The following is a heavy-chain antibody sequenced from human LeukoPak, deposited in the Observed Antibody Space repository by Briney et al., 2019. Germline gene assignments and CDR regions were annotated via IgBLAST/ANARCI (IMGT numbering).Heavy chain of an antibody. CDR1: GGTFSSYA. CDR2: IIPIFGTA. J-gene: IGHJ3*02. D-gene: IGHD3-22*01. V-gene: IGHV1-69*05. Sequence: ASVKVSCKASGGTFSSYAISWVRQAPGQGLEWMGGIIPIFGTANYAQKFQGRVTITTDESTSTAYTELSSLRSEDTAVYYCAGGMIVAQDAFDIWGQGTMVTVSS. CDR3: AGGMIVAQDAFDI.